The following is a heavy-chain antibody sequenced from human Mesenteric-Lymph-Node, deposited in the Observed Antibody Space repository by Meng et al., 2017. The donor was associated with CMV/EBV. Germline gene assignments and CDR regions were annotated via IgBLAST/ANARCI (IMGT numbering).Heavy chain of an antibody. Sequence: FTGYYMHWVRQAPGQGLEWMGWVNPNRGGTNYAQKFQGRDTMTRDTSISTAYMELSRLRSDDTAVYYCARDLGIVVVPAATENWFDPWGQGTLVTVSS. D-gene: IGHD2-2*03. J-gene: IGHJ5*02. CDR2: VNPNRGGT. CDR1: FTGYY. CDR3: ARDLGIVVVPAATENWFDP. V-gene: IGHV1-2*02.